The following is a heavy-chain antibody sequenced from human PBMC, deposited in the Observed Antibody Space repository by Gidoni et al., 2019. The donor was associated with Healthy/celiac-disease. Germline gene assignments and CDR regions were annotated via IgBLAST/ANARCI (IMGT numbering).Heavy chain of an antibody. CDR3: ARDWGGYAFDI. J-gene: IGHJ3*02. V-gene: IGHV1-8*01. CDR2: MNRNSGNT. CDR1: GYTFTSYD. D-gene: IGHD7-27*01. Sequence: QVQLVQSGAEVTKPGASVKVSCKSSGYTFTSYDINWVRQATGQGLEWMGWMNRNSGNTGYAQKFQSIVTMNRNTSISTAYMELSSLRTEDTAVYYGARDWGGYAFDIWGQGTMVTVSS.